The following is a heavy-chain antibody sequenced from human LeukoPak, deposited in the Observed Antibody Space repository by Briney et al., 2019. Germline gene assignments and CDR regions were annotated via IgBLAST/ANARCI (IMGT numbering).Heavy chain of an antibody. J-gene: IGHJ4*02. Sequence: ASVKVSCKASGYTFTSYGISWVRQAPGQGLEWMGWINPNSGGTNSAQKSQGRVTMTRDTSISTVYMELRRLRSDDTAVYFCAREWGTTVTWKRGYYFDYWGQGSLVTVSS. V-gene: IGHV1-2*02. D-gene: IGHD4-17*01. CDR1: GYTFTSYG. CDR3: AREWGTTVTWKRGYYFDY. CDR2: INPNSGGT.